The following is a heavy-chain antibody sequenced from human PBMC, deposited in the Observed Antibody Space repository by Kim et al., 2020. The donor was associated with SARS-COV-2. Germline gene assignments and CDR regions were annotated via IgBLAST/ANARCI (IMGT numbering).Heavy chain of an antibody. J-gene: IGHJ4*02. CDR1: GFTFSNAW. V-gene: IGHV3-15*01. CDR2: IKSKTDGGTT. CDR3: TTATGGYSGYGARPY. D-gene: IGHD5-12*01. Sequence: GGSLRLSCAASGFTFSNAWMSWVRQAPGKGLEWVGRIKSKTDGGTTDYAAPVKGRFTISRDDSKNTLYLQMNSLKTEDTAVYYCTTATGGYSGYGARPYWLQVTLVTASA.